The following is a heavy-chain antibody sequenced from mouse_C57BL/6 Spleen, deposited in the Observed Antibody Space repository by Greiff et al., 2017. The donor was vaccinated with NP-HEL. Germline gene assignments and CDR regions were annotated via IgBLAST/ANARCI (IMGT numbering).Heavy chain of an antibody. D-gene: IGHD3-2*02. CDR3: ARELSQAPSFDY. Sequence: VQLQQSGPELVKPGASVKISCKASGYTFTDYYMNWVKQSHGKSLEWIGDINPNNGGTSYNQKFKGKATLTVDKSSSTAYMELRSLTSEDSAVYYCARELSQAPSFDYWGQGTTLTVSS. J-gene: IGHJ2*01. CDR2: INPNNGGT. CDR1: GYTFTDYY. V-gene: IGHV1-26*01.